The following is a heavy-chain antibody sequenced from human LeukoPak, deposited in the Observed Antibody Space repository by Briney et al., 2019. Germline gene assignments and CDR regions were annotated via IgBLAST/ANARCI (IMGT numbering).Heavy chain of an antibody. Sequence: KASETLSLTCTVSGGSISSYYWSWIRQPPGKGLEWIGYIYYSGSTNYNPSLKSRVTISVDTSKNQFSLKLSSVTAADTAVYYCARLGGSYDIGWFDPWGQGTLVTVSS. D-gene: IGHD3-22*01. CDR3: ARLGGSYDIGWFDP. CDR2: IYYSGST. CDR1: GGSISSYY. V-gene: IGHV4-59*08. J-gene: IGHJ5*02.